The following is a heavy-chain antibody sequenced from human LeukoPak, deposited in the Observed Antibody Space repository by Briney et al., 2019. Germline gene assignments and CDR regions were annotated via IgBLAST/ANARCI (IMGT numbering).Heavy chain of an antibody. CDR1: GYTFTSHY. J-gene: IGHJ4*02. V-gene: IGHV1-46*01. Sequence: ASVKVSCKASGYTFTSHYIHWVRQAPGQGLEWMGIINPSGGSTSYAQRFQGRVIMTRDTSTSTVYMELSSLRSEDTAVYCCAREPPGGSGYYCDYWGQGTLVTVSA. CDR3: AREPPGGSGYYCDY. CDR2: INPSGGST. D-gene: IGHD3-3*01.